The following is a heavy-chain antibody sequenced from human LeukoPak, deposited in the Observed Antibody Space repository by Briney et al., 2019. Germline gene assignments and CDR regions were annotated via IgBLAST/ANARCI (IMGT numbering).Heavy chain of an antibody. Sequence: GGSLRLSCATSGFTFNNYPMSWVRQAPGKGLEWVSAISNDGGDTKYADSVKGRFTISRDNSRNTLYLQMKSLRVGDTAIYYCGRDWKLDYWGQGSLVTVPS. CDR3: GRDWKLDY. CDR2: ISNDGGDT. J-gene: IGHJ4*02. V-gene: IGHV3-23*01. CDR1: GFTFNNYP. D-gene: IGHD1-1*01.